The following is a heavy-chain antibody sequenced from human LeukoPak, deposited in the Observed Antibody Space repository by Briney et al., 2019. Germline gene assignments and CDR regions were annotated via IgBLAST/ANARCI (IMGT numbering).Heavy chain of an antibody. J-gene: IGHJ4*02. CDR2: FDPEDGET. CDR3: ATGDSSSWYFDY. V-gene: IGHV1-24*01. Sequence: ASVKVSCKVSGCTLTELSMHWVRQAPGKGLEWMGGFDPEDGETIYAQKFQGRVTMTEDTSTDTAYMELSSLRSEDTAVYYCATGDSSSWYFDYWGQGTLVTVSS. D-gene: IGHD6-13*01. CDR1: GCTLTELS.